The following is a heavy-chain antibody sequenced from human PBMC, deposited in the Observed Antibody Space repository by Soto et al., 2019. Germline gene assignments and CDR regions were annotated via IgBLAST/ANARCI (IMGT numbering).Heavy chain of an antibody. CDR3: ARTTVTTNWFDP. D-gene: IGHD4-17*01. CDR1: GYTFTSYY. J-gene: IGHJ5*02. CDR2: INPSGGST. V-gene: IGHV1-46*01. Sequence: ASVKVSCKSSGYTFTSYYMHWVRQAPGQGLEWMGIINPSGGSTSYAQKFQGRVTMTRDTSTSTVYMELSSLRSEDTAVYYCARTTVTTNWFDPWGQGTLVTISS.